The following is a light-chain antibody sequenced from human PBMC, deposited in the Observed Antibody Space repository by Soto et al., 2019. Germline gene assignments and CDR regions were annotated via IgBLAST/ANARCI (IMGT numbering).Light chain of an antibody. J-gene: IGKJ5*01. V-gene: IGKV3-20*01. Sequence: EIVLTQSPGTLSFSPGERATLSCRASQSVSSSYLAWYQQKPGQAPRLLIYGASSRATGIPDRFSGSGSGTDFTLTISRLEPEDFAVYYCQQYGSSPPINFGQGTRLEIK. CDR2: GAS. CDR3: QQYGSSPPIN. CDR1: QSVSSSY.